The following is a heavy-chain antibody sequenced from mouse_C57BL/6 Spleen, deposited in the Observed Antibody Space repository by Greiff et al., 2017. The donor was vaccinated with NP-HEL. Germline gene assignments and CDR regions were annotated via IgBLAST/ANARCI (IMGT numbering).Heavy chain of an antibody. CDR1: GYAFSSYW. CDR2: IYPGDGDT. V-gene: IGHV1-80*01. J-gene: IGHJ3*01. CDR3: ARSQLAGTGWFAY. D-gene: IGHD4-1*01. Sequence: VKLQQSGAELVKPGASVKISCKASGYAFSSYWMNWVKQRPGKGLEWIGQIYPGDGDTNYNGKFKGKATLTADKSSSTAYMQLSSLTSEDSAVYFCARSQLAGTGWFAYWGQGTLVTVSA.